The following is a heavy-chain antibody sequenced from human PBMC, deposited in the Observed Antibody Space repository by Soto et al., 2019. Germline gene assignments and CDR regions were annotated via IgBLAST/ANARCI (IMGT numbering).Heavy chain of an antibody. V-gene: IGHV1-24*01. CDR1: GYTFTSYG. CDR2: FDPEDGET. D-gene: IGHD3-22*01. Sequence: GASVKVSCKASGYTFTSYGISWVRQAPGKGLEWMGGFDPEDGETIYAQKFQGRATMTEDTSTDTAYMELSSLRSEDTAVYYCATDRLHYDSSGRDWGQGTLVTVSS. J-gene: IGHJ4*02. CDR3: ATDRLHYDSSGRD.